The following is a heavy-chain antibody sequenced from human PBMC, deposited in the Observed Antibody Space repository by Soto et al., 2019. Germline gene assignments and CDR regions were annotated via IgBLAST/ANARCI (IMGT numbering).Heavy chain of an antibody. CDR3: TTAAGGSANYYYYYGMDV. Sequence: EVQLVESGGGLVKPGGSLRLSCAASGFTFSNAWMNWVRQAPGKGLRGAGLIKSKTDGGTTDYAAPVKGRFTISRDDSKNTLYLQMNSLKTEDTAVYYCTTAAGGSANYYYYYGMDVWGQGTTVTVSS. J-gene: IGHJ6*02. CDR2: IKSKTDGGTT. V-gene: IGHV3-15*07. CDR1: GFTFSNAW. D-gene: IGHD3-10*01.